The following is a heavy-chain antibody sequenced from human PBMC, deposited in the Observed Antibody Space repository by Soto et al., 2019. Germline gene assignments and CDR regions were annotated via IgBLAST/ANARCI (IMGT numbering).Heavy chain of an antibody. V-gene: IGHV3-48*02. D-gene: IGHD6-19*01. CDR3: ARHPATSGWYYLDY. Sequence: PGGSLRLSCAASGFTFSSYSMNWVRQAPGEGLEWVSYISSSSSTIYYADSVKGRFTISRDNAKNSLYLQMNSLRDEDTAVYYCARHPATSGWYYLDYWGQGTLVTVSS. J-gene: IGHJ4*02. CDR1: GFTFSSYS. CDR2: ISSSSSTI.